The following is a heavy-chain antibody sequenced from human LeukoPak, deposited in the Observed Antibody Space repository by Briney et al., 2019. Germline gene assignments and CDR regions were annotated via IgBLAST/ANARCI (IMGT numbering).Heavy chain of an antibody. V-gene: IGHV3-30*02. CDR2: IRYDGGNK. Sequence: PGGSLRLSCAASGFTFGSYAMHWVRQAPGKGLEWVAFIRYDGGNKYYGDSVKGRFTISRDNSKNMLYLQMTSLRPDDTAVYYCAKDQPSLAYFLDYWGQGIPVTVSS. CDR3: AKDQPSLAYFLDY. CDR1: GFTFGSYA. J-gene: IGHJ4*02.